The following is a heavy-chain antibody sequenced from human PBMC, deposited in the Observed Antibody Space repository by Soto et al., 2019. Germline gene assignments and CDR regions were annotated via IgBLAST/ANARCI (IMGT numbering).Heavy chain of an antibody. CDR3: AKPLGLLRRAMAQGSDY. J-gene: IGHJ4*02. D-gene: IGHD5-18*01. CDR1: GFTFSSYG. Sequence: GGSLRLSCAASGFTFSSYGMNWVRQAPGKGLEWVAVVSYDEITKYYADSVKGRFTISRDNSKNTVYLQMNSLRPEDTAVYYCAKPLGLLRRAMAQGSDYWGQGTLVTVSS. CDR2: VSYDEITK. V-gene: IGHV3-30*18.